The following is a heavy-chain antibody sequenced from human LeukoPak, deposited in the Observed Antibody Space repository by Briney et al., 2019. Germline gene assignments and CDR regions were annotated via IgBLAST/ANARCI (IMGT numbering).Heavy chain of an antibody. D-gene: IGHD6-13*01. Sequence: ASVKVSCKASGYTFTSYDINWVRQATGPGLEWMGWMNPNSGNTGYAQKFQGRVTMTRNTSISTAYMELSSLRSEDTAVYYCARAKGSSSWNPTPRPFDYWGQGTLVTVSS. J-gene: IGHJ4*02. CDR1: GYTFTSYD. V-gene: IGHV1-8*01. CDR3: ARAKGSSSWNPTPRPFDY. CDR2: MNPNSGNT.